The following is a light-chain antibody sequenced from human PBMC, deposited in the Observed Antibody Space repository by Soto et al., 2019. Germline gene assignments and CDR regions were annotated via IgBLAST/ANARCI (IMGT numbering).Light chain of an antibody. J-gene: IGKJ4*01. V-gene: IGKV3-11*01. CDR1: QTVSSS. CDR2: EAS. Sequence: EIVLTQSPATLSLSPGERATLSCRASQTVSSSLAWYQQKPGQAPRLLIYEASNRATGIPARFSGSGSGADFTLTISSLEPEDCALYYGQQHINWPLTFGGGTKVEIK. CDR3: QQHINWPLT.